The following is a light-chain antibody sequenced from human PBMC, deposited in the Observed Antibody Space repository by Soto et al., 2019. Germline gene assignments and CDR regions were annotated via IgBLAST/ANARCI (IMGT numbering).Light chain of an antibody. CDR3: QSYDSSLVYV. CDR2: GNS. J-gene: IGLJ1*01. Sequence: QSVLTHSPSVSGAPGQRVTISCTGRSSNIGAGYDVHWYQQLPGTAPKLLIYGNSNRPSGVPDRFSGSKSGTSASLAITGLQAEDEADYYCQSYDSSLVYVFGTGTKLTVL. CDR1: SSNIGAGYD. V-gene: IGLV1-40*01.